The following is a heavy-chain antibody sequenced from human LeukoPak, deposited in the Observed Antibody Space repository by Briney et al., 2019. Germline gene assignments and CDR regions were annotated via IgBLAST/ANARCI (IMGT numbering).Heavy chain of an antibody. V-gene: IGHV3-23*01. J-gene: IGHJ3*02. CDR2: LSGDGART. Sequence: PGGSLRLSCAASGFTLSNYAMSWVRQAPGKGLEWVSILSGDGARTYYADSVKGRFTISRDLSKNTLYLQMNSLKPEDTAIYYCAGDSDLQPRNGFHMWGQGTVATVSS. CDR1: GFTLSNYA. D-gene: IGHD1-14*01. CDR3: AGDSDLQPRNGFHM.